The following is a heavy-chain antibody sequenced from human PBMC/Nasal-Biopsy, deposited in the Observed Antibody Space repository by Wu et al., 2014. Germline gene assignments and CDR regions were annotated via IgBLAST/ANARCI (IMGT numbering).Heavy chain of an antibody. D-gene: IGHD4-17*01. CDR1: GYNFANYG. CDR3: ARVLGDYSGRIYYSDY. CDR2: ISAYKHEA. Sequence: VKVSCKASGYNFANYGIGWVRQAPGQGFEWMGWISAYKHEANYAEKFQDRVTMTTDTSTSTVYMDLRSLRSDDTAVYYCARVLGDYSGRIYYSDYWGQGTLVSVSS. V-gene: IGHV1-18*01. J-gene: IGHJ4*02.